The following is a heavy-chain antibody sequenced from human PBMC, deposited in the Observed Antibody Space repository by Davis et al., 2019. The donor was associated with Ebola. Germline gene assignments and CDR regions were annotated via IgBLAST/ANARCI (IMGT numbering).Heavy chain of an antibody. CDR3: ARDGILWFGELLYYYYGMDV. V-gene: IGHV3-11*01. CDR1: GFTFSDYY. CDR2: ISSSGSTI. J-gene: IGHJ6*02. D-gene: IGHD3-10*01. Sequence: GESLKISCAASGFTFSDYYMSWIRQAPGKGLEWVSYISSSGSTIYYADSVKGRFTISRDNAKNSLYLQMNSLRAEDTAVYYCARDGILWFGELLYYYYGMDVWGQGTTVTVSS.